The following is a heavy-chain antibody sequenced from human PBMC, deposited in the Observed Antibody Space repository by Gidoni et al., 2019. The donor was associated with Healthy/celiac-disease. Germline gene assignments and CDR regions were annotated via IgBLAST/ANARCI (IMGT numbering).Heavy chain of an antibody. D-gene: IGHD3-16*01. CDR1: GYSFTSYW. CDR3: ARLGSALGASEAFDI. CDR2: IYPGDSDT. J-gene: IGHJ3*02. V-gene: IGHV5-51*03. Sequence: EVQLVQSGAEVKKPGESLKISCKGSGYSFTSYWIGWVRQMPGKGMEWMGIIYPGDSDTRYSPSFQGQVTISADKSISTAYLQWSSLKASDTAMYYCARLGSALGASEAFDIWGQGTMVTVSS.